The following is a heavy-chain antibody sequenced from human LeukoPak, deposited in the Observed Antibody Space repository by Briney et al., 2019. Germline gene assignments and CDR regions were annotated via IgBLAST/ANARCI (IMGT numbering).Heavy chain of an antibody. V-gene: IGHV3-48*03. CDR1: GFTFSSYE. J-gene: IGHJ6*04. CDR2: ISSSGSTI. CDR3: AELGITMIGGV. Sequence: GGSLRLSCAASGFTFSSYEMNWVRQAPGKGLEWVSYISSSGSTIYYADSVKGRFTISRDNAKNSLYLQMNGLRAEDTAVYYCAELGITMIGGVWGKGPTVTISS. D-gene: IGHD3-10*02.